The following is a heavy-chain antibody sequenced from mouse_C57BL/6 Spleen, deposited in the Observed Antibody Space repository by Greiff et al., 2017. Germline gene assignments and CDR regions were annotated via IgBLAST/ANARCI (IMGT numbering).Heavy chain of an antibody. CDR2: IDPSDSYT. Sequence: QVQLQQPGAELVMPGASVKLSCKASGYTFTSYWMHWVKQRPGQGLEWIGEIDPSDSYTNYNQKFKGKSTLTVDKSSTTAYMQRSSLTSEDSAVYYCAAYYYAKSRYFDVWGTGTTVTVSS. J-gene: IGHJ1*03. CDR1: GYTFTSYW. CDR3: AAYYYAKSRYFDV. V-gene: IGHV1-69*01. D-gene: IGHD1-1*01.